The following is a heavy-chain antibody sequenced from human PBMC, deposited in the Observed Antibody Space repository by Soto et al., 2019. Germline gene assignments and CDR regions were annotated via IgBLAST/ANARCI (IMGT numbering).Heavy chain of an antibody. D-gene: IGHD2-8*01. CDR2: IRSKANSYAT. CDR3: TRPAGYCTNGVCLMHAFDI. Sequence: EVQLVESGGGLVQPGGSLKLSCAASGFTFSGSAMHWVRQASGKGLEWVGRIRSKANSYATAYAASVKGRFTISRDDSKNTAYLQMNSLKTEDTAVYHCTRPAGYCTNGVCLMHAFDIWGQGTMVTVSS. V-gene: IGHV3-73*02. J-gene: IGHJ3*02. CDR1: GFTFSGSA.